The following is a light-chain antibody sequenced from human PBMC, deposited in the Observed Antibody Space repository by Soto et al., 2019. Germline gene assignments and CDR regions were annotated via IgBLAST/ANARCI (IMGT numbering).Light chain of an antibody. V-gene: IGKV3-15*01. Sequence: EIVLTQSPGTLSLSPGERATLPCRASQSISNNFAWFQQKPGQVPGVLIYGASNRATGVSARFSGSGSGTEFTLTISSLQSEDFAVYYCLQYHYWWTFGQGTKVDIK. CDR3: LQYHYWWT. J-gene: IGKJ1*01. CDR2: GAS. CDR1: QSISNN.